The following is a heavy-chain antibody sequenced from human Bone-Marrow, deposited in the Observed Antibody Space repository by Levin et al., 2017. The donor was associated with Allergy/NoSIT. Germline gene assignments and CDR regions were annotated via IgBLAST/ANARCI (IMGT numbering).Heavy chain of an antibody. D-gene: IGHD2-2*01. CDR1: GFALSTSGMC. CDR2: IEWDDDK. V-gene: IGHV2-70*01. J-gene: IGHJ5*02. CDR3: ARGSSAPGRHWLDP. Sequence: SGPTLVKPTQTLTLTCTFSGFALSTSGMCVSWIRQPPGKALEWLAVIEWDDDKYYSTSLKTRLTISKDTSKNQVVLTMTNMDPVDTATYYCARGSSAPGRHWLDPWGQGTLVTVSS.